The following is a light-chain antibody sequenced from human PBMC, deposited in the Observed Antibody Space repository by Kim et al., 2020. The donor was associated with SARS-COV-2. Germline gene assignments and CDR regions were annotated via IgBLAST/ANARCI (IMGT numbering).Light chain of an antibody. CDR1: QSVGSN. V-gene: IGKV3-15*01. CDR3: QQYADCPPYT. CDR2: GAS. Sequence: VVMTQSPATLSVSPGERVTLSCRASQSVGSNLAWYQQKPGQGPRLLIYGASPRATGIPARFSGSGSGTNFTLTISSLQSEDFAIYYCQQYADCPPYTFGQGTKLEI. J-gene: IGKJ2*01.